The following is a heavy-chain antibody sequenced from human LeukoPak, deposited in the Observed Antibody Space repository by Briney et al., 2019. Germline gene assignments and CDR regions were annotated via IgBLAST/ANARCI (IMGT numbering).Heavy chain of an antibody. CDR2: IYPGDSDT. CDR3: ARTPGWGGSWYYFDY. CDR1: GYSFTSYW. J-gene: IGHJ4*02. Sequence: GESLKISCKGSGYSFTSYWIGWVRQVPGKGLEWMGIIYPGDSDTRYSPSFQGQVTISADKSISTAYLQWSSLKASDTAMYYCARTPGWGGSWYYFDYWGQGTLVTVSS. V-gene: IGHV5-51*01. D-gene: IGHD6-13*01.